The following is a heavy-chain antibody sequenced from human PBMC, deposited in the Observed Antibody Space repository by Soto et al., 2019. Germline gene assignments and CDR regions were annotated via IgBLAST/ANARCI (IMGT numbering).Heavy chain of an antibody. CDR3: AKDYGSSPYYFDY. J-gene: IGHJ4*02. CDR2: ISGSGGST. Sequence: SLRLSCAASGFTFSSYAMSWVRQAPGKGLEWVSAISGSGGSTYYADSVKGRFTISRDNSKNTLYLQMNSLRAEDTAVYYCAKDYGSSPYYFDYWGQGTLVTVSS. CDR1: GFTFSSYA. V-gene: IGHV3-23*01. D-gene: IGHD6-6*01.